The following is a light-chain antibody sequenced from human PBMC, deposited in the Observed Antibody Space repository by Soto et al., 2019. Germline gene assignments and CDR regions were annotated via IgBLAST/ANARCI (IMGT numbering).Light chain of an antibody. J-gene: IGKJ1*01. Sequence: IQLTQSPSTLSASVGDNITITCRASQSLSSYLAWYQQKPGRAPKLLIVDASSLERGGPSRVSGSGSGTEFRRTISSLQPDDFATYYCQHYNSYSEAFGQGTKVDIK. CDR2: DAS. CDR1: QSLSSY. CDR3: QHYNSYSEA. V-gene: IGKV1-5*01.